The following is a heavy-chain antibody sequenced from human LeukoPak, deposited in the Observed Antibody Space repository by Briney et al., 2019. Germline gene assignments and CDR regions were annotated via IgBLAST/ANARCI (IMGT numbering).Heavy chain of an antibody. J-gene: IGHJ6*02. CDR1: GGSISSGGYY. CDR3: ARDLFLKFLSYYYYYGMDV. Sequence: SETLSLTCTVSGGSISSGGYYWSWIRQHPGKGLEWIGYIYYSGSTYYNPSLKSRVTISVDTSKNQFSLQLNSVTPEDTAVYYCARDLFLKFLSYYYYYGMDVWGQGTTVTVSS. V-gene: IGHV4-31*03. CDR2: IYYSGST. D-gene: IGHD3-10*02.